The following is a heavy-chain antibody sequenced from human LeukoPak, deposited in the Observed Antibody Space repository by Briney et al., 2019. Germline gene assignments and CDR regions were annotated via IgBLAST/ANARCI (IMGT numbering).Heavy chain of an antibody. Sequence: GRSLRLACAASGFTFSSYWMHCGSQAPRKGIVWVSRINIDRSSTSSADSVECRFTISRDNAKNTLYLQMNSLRAEDTAVYYCARGGSDYWGQGTLVTVSS. CDR2: INIDRSST. V-gene: IGHV3-74*01. CDR1: GFTFSSYW. CDR3: ARGGSDY. J-gene: IGHJ4*02.